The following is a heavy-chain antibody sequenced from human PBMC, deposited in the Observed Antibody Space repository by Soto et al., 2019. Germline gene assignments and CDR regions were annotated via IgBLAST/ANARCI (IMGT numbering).Heavy chain of an antibody. J-gene: IGHJ4*02. CDR3: AKARSLRIAVAPLVH. CDR1: GFTFGGYG. D-gene: IGHD6-19*01. V-gene: IGHV3-30*18. CDR2: ISYDGSNK. Sequence: PGGSLRLSCAASGFTFGGYGMHWVRQAPGKGLEWVAVISYDGSNKYYADSVKGRFTISRDNSKNTLYLQMNSLRAEDTAVYYCAKARSLRIAVAPLVHWGQGTLVTVSS.